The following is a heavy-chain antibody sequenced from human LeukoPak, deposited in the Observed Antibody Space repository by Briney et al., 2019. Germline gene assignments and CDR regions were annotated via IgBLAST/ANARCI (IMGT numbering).Heavy chain of an antibody. D-gene: IGHD4-17*01. CDR2: IYYSGST. CDR3: ARATSYGDYVDY. CDR1: GGSISSYY. V-gene: IGHV4-59*08. Sequence: PSETLSLTCTVSGGSISSYYWSWIRQPPGKGLEWIGYIYYSGSTNYNPSLKSRVTISVDTSKNQFSLKLTSVTAADTAVYYCARATSYGDYVDYWGQGTLVTVSS. J-gene: IGHJ4*02.